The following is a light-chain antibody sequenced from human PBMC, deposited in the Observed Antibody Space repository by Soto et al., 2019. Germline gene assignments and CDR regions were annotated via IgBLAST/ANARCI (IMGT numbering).Light chain of an antibody. CDR1: QTIFTN. Sequence: EIVLTQSPATLSVSPGETATLSCRASQTIFTNLAWYQQRPGQAPRLLIYDAATRATGVPARFSGSGSGTEFTLTISSLQSEDFAVYYCQQYNNWPPFMYTFGQGSK. J-gene: IGKJ2*01. CDR3: QQYNNWPPFMYT. CDR2: DAA. V-gene: IGKV3-15*01.